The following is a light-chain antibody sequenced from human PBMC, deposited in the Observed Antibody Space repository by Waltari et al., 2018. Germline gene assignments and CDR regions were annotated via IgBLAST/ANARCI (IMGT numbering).Light chain of an antibody. CDR3: SSYTSSSTWV. J-gene: IGLJ3*02. V-gene: IGLV2-14*01. Sequence: QSALTQPASVSGSPGQSITISCTGTSSDVGGITHASLYQHHPGKAPKLMIYEVSNRPSGVSNRFSGSKSGNTASLTISGLQAEDEADYYCSSYTSSSTWVFGGGTKLTVL. CDR2: EVS. CDR1: SSDVGGITH.